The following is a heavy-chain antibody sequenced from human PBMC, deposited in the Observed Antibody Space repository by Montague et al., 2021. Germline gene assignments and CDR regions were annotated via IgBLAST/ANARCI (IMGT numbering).Heavy chain of an antibody. CDR3: ARVDCDGDCYTFDS. CDR1: GFTFSNYG. V-gene: IGHV4-38-2*01. Sequence: LRLSCAASGFTFSNYGMSWVRQPPGKGLEWIGSIYYSANTYYNPSLKSRLSISVDTTKNQFSLRLKSVTAADTAVYHRARVDCDGDCYTFDSWGQGTLVTVSS. CDR2: IYYSANT. D-gene: IGHD2-21*02. J-gene: IGHJ4*02.